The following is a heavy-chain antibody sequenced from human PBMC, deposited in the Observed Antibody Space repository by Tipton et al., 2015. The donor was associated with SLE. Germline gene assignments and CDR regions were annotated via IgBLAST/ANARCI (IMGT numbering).Heavy chain of an antibody. CDR1: GYSISSGYY. Sequence: TLSLTCAVSGYSISSGYYWGWIRQPPGKGLEWIGDIYHSGGTYYNPSLESRVTISVDTSKNQFSLKLTSVTAADTALYYCARLMYSSSLGDWFDPWGQGTLVTVSS. J-gene: IGHJ5*02. CDR3: ARLMYSSSLGDWFDP. D-gene: IGHD6-6*01. CDR2: IYHSGGT. V-gene: IGHV4-38-2*01.